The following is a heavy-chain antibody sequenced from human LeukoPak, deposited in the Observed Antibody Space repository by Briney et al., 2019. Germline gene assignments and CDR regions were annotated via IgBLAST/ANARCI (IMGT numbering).Heavy chain of an antibody. CDR3: ARGHYYGSGIELSYNWFDP. CDR1: GYSISSGYY. J-gene: IGHJ5*02. V-gene: IGHV4-38-2*02. CDR2: IYHSGRT. Sequence: PSETLSLTCTVSGYSISSGYYWGWLRQPPGKGLEWIGSIYHSGRTFYNPSLKSRVTISVDTSKNQFSLKLSSVTAADTAVYYCARGHYYGSGIELSYNWFDPWGQGTLVTVSS. D-gene: IGHD3-10*01.